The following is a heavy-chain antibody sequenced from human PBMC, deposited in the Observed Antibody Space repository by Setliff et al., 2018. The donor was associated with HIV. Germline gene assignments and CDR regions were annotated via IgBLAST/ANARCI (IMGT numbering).Heavy chain of an antibody. Sequence: PETLSLTCAVSGGSISSSNWWSWVRQSPGKGLEWIGEIYHSGSTDYNPSLKSRVTISVDKSRNQFSLKLSSVTAAGTAVYYCAREGSGPLYYYGNWFDPWGQGTLVTVS. J-gene: IGHJ5*02. D-gene: IGHD3-10*01. CDR1: GGSISSSNW. CDR3: AREGSGPLYYYGNWFDP. CDR2: IYHSGST. V-gene: IGHV4-4*03.